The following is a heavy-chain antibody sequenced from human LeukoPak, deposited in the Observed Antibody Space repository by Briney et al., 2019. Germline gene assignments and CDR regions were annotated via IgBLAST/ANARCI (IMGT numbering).Heavy chain of an antibody. D-gene: IGHD5-24*01. V-gene: IGHV3-53*01. Sequence: GGSLRLSCAASGFTVSSNYMSWVRQAPGKGLEWVSVVYSGGSTYYADSVKGRFTISRDISKNMLYLQINSLRAEDTAVYYCARMSGDGHNLMSYWGQGTLVTVSS. J-gene: IGHJ4*02. CDR1: GFTVSSNY. CDR2: VYSGGST. CDR3: ARMSGDGHNLMSY.